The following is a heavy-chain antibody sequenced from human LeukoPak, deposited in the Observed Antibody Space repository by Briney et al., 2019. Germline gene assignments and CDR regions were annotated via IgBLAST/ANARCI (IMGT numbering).Heavy chain of an antibody. D-gene: IGHD6-19*01. CDR2: INPNSGGT. V-gene: IGHV1-2*02. J-gene: IGHJ4*02. Sequence: GASVKVSCKASGYTFTGYYMHWVRQAPGQGLEWMGWINPNSGGTNYAQKFQGRVTMTRDTSISTAYMELSRLRSDDTAVYYCASSNGYSSGWYLPITDYWGQGTLVTVSS. CDR1: GYTFTGYY. CDR3: ASSNGYSSGWYLPITDY.